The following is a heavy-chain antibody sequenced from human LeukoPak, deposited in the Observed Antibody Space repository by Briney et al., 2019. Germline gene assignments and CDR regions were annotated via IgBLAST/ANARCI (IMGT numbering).Heavy chain of an antibody. Sequence: ASVKVSCKASGYTFTGYYIHWVRQAPGQGLEWMGWINPNSGGTNYAPKFQGRVTMTRDTSITTAYMELSRLTSDDSAVYYCARGGGYSYGPVSIWGQGTIITVSS. J-gene: IGHJ3*02. V-gene: IGHV1-2*02. CDR2: INPNSGGT. CDR3: ARGGGYSYGPVSI. CDR1: GYTFTGYY. D-gene: IGHD5-18*01.